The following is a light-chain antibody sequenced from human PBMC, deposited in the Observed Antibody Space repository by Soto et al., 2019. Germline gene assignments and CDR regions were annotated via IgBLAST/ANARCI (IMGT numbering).Light chain of an antibody. CDR1: QTISSW. CDR2: KSS. CDR3: QHYNSYSEA. V-gene: IGKV1-5*03. Sequence: DIQRTQSPSTLSGSVGDRFTITWVASQTISSWLSWYQQKPGKAPKILIYKSSTLKSGVPSRFSGSGSGTEFTLPISSLPPDDFATYYCQHYNSYSEAFGQGTKVDIK. J-gene: IGKJ1*01.